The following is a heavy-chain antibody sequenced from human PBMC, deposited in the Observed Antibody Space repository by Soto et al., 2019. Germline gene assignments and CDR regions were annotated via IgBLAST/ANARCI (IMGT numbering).Heavy chain of an antibody. CDR2: IKQDGSEK. J-gene: IGHJ6*02. D-gene: IGHD3-16*01. V-gene: IGHV3-7*02. Sequence: EVQLVESGGGLVQPGGSLRLSCAASGFTFSRYWMSWVRQAPGKGLEWVANIKQDGSEKYYVDSVKGRFTISRDNAKNSLDLQVNRLRAEDTAVYCCGSGGGTGDYYYDGMDVWGQGTTVTVSS. CDR3: GSGGGTGDYYYDGMDV. CDR1: GFTFSRYW.